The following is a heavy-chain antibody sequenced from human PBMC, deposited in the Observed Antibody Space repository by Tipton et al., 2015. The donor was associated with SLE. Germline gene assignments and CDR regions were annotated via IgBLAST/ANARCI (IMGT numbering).Heavy chain of an antibody. Sequence: LRLSCTVSSYSISSGYFWSWIRQPPGKGLEWIGSIYHSGSTYYKSSLKSRVTISVDTSKNQFSLKLSSVTAADAAVYYCARLGEDDGVRFYYFDHWGQGNLVAVSS. D-gene: IGHD3-3*01. CDR2: IYHSGST. CDR3: ARLGEDDGVRFYYFDH. J-gene: IGHJ4*02. CDR1: SYSISSGYF. V-gene: IGHV4-38-2*02.